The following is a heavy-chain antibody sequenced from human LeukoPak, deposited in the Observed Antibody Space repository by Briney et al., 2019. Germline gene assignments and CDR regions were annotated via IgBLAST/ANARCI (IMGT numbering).Heavy chain of an antibody. D-gene: IGHD3-10*01. J-gene: IGHJ4*02. V-gene: IGHV4-61*01. CDR1: GGSVSSGSYY. CDR3: ARERYGSGSYDY. Sequence: PSETLSLTCTVSGGSVSSGSYYWSWTRHPPGRGLEWIGYIYYSGSTNYNPSLKSRVTISVDTSKNQFSLKLSSVTAADTAVYYCARERYGSGSYDYWGQGTLATVSS. CDR2: IYYSGST.